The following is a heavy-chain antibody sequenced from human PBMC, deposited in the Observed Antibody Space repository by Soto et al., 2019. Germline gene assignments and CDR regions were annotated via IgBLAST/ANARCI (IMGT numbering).Heavy chain of an antibody. CDR2: ISPYNATT. V-gene: IGHV1-18*04. J-gene: IGHJ4*02. CDR3: AKDFSRDSFSQKPSCGGDCYTLDS. CDR1: GYTFTSYD. D-gene: IGHD2-21*02. Sequence: ASVKVSCKASGYTFTSYDINWVRQAPGQGLEWMGCISPYNATTKYARKFQGRVTMTTDTSTSAAYMELRTLRSDDAALYYCAKDFSRDSFSQKPSCGGDCYTLDSWGQGTQVTVSS.